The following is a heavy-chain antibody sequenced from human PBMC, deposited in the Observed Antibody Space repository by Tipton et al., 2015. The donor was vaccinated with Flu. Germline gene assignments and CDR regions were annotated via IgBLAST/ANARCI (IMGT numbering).Heavy chain of an antibody. D-gene: IGHD5-18*01. Sequence: SLRLSCAASGFTFSSYEMNWVRQAPGKGLEWVSYIRSSGTTRYYADSVKGRFTISRDNAKNSLYLQMDGLRGDDTAVYYCAKDNKMDASMDYYYHHGMDVWGQGASVTVSS. J-gene: IGHJ6*02. CDR2: IRSSGTTR. CDR1: GFTFSSYE. V-gene: IGHV3-48*03. CDR3: AKDNKMDASMDYYYHHGMDV.